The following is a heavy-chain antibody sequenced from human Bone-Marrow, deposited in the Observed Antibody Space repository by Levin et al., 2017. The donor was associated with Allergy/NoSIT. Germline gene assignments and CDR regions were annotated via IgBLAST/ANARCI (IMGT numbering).Heavy chain of an antibody. J-gene: IGHJ4*02. CDR3: TTWGSRMGF. CDR2: IKSNLNGATT. Sequence: GGSLRLSCTASGFAFYNAWMNWVRQAPGKRLEWVGRIKSNLNGATTAYAAPVTGRFIISRDDSKNTVYLQMDSLTAEDAGVYYCTTWGSRMGFWGQGTVVTVPS. V-gene: IGHV3-15*01. CDR1: GFAFYNAW. D-gene: IGHD7-27*01.